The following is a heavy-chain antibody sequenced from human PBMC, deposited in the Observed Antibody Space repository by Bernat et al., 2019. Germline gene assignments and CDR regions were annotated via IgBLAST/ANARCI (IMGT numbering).Heavy chain of an antibody. J-gene: IGHJ4*02. CDR2: ISRSSSTM. CDR3: ARGEYDSGYDPWYYFDY. CDR1: GFTFSSYS. D-gene: IGHD5-12*01. V-gene: IGHV3-48*02. Sequence: EVQLVESGGGLVQPGGSLRLSCAASGFTFSSYSMNWFRQAPGKGLEWVSYISRSSSTMYFADSVKGRFTISRDNTKNSLYLQMDSLRDEDTAVYYCARGEYDSGYDPWYYFDYWGQGALVTISS.